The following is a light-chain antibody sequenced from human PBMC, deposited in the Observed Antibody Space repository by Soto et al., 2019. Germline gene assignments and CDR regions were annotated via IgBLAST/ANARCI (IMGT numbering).Light chain of an antibody. CDR1: QSVNSNY. Sequence: EIVLTQSPGTLSLSPGERAILSCRASQSVNSNYLAWYQHKPGQAPRLLIYGASSRATGVPNRFSGSGSVTDFTLTISSLEPEDFAVYYCHQYGLSPRHPFGQGTKLEIK. CDR3: HQYGLSPRHP. CDR2: GAS. V-gene: IGKV3-20*01. J-gene: IGKJ2*01.